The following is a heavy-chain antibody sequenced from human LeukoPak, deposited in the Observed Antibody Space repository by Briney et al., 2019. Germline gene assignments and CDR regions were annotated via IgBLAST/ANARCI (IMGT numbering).Heavy chain of an antibody. V-gene: IGHV1-18*01. D-gene: IGHD3-10*01. Sequence: ASVKVSCKASGYTFTSYGISWVRQAPGQGLEWMGWISAYNGNTNYAQKLQGRVTMTTDTSTSTAYMKLRSLRSDDTAVYYCARDGLDYYGSGSYYVYWGQGTLVTVSS. CDR2: ISAYNGNT. CDR3: ARDGLDYYGSGSYYVY. J-gene: IGHJ4*02. CDR1: GYTFTSYG.